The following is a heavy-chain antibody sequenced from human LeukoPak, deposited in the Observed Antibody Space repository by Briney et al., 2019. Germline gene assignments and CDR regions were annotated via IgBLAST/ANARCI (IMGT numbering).Heavy chain of an antibody. CDR1: GGSISSYY. CDR2: IYTSGST. Sequence: PSETLSLTCTVSGGSISSYYWSWIRQPAGKGLEWIGRIYTSGSTNYNPSLKSRVTMSVDTSKNQFSLKLSSVTAADTAVYYCARGIYYGSSHYFDYWGQGTLVTVSP. J-gene: IGHJ4*02. V-gene: IGHV4-4*07. D-gene: IGHD3-10*01. CDR3: ARGIYYGSSHYFDY.